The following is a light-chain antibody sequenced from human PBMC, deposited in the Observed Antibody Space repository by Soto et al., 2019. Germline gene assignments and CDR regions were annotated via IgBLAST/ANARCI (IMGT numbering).Light chain of an antibody. J-gene: IGKJ4*01. CDR2: WAT. CDR1: QSVLYTSNSKNY. Sequence: DIVMTKSQDSQAVSLGERATLDCKSSQSVLYTSNSKNYLAWYQQRPGRPPKLLIYWATTRESGVPDRFSGSGSGTDFTLTISSLHAEDVAVYYCQQYYSNPRTFGGGTKVDIK. V-gene: IGKV4-1*01. CDR3: QQYYSNPRT.